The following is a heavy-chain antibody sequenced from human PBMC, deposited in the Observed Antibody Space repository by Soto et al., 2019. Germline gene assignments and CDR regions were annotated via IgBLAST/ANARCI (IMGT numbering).Heavy chain of an antibody. CDR2: ISSSSSTI. CDR3: AKAGYYDSSGYYELDY. V-gene: IGHV3-48*01. D-gene: IGHD3-22*01. Sequence: PGGSLRLSCAASGFTFSSYSMNWVRQAPGKGLEWVSYISSSSSTIYYADSVKGRFTISRDNAKNSLYLQMNSLRAEDTAVYYCAKAGYYDSSGYYELDYWGQGTLVTVSS. CDR1: GFTFSSYS. J-gene: IGHJ4*02.